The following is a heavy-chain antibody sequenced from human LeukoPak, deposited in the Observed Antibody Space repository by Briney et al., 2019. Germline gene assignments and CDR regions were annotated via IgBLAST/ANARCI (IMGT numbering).Heavy chain of an antibody. CDR2: LDESGRP. J-gene: IGHJ6*03. V-gene: IGHV4-39*07. CDR3: ARDLGGYPFFMDA. CDR1: GGSIRSGRHH. D-gene: IGHD2-15*01. Sequence: SETLSLTCSVSGGSIRSGRHHWAWVRQPPGKGLEFIGSLDESGRPYYNAPLESRVTISEDSSGKQFSLNLSSVTAADTAVYFCARDLGGYPFFMDAWGRGTTVIGSS.